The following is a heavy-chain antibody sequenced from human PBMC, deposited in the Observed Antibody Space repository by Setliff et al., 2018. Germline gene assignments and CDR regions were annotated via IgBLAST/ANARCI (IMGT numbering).Heavy chain of an antibody. CDR1: GGSINSATNY. D-gene: IGHD3-3*01. J-gene: IGHJ6*02. V-gene: IGHV4-61*02. Sequence: SETLSLTCTVSGGSINSATNYWNWIRQPAGAGLEWVGRIYTTGSTNYNPSLMSRVSISVDTSKNQFSLKLRSVTAADTAVYYCARLSWNGLRYYGLDVWGQGTTVTVSS. CDR2: IYTTGST. CDR3: ARLSWNGLRYYGLDV.